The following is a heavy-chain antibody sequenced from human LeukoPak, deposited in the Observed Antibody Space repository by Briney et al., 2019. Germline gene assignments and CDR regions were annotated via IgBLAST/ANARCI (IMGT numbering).Heavy chain of an antibody. CDR3: ARYDSRGSASTRFDY. CDR2: IYGTGST. Sequence: SETLSLTCAVSGDSLCKNYYWGWMRQPPGKGLEWIGRIYGTGSTSYNPSLMNRVTMSVDTSKNHFSLKLTSVTAADTAVYYCARYDSRGSASTRFDYWGQGILVTISS. CDR1: GDSLCKNYY. J-gene: IGHJ4*02. V-gene: IGHV4-38-2*01. D-gene: IGHD3-16*01.